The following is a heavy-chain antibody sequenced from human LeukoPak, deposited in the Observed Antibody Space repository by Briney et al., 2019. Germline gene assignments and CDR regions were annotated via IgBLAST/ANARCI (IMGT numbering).Heavy chain of an antibody. J-gene: IGHJ4*02. CDR2: ISGRGEST. CDR3: ARGGSPFY. V-gene: IGHV3-23*01. CDR1: GFTFSSYA. Sequence: GGSLRLSCAASGFTFSSYAMIWDRQAPGKGLEWVASISGRGESTNYADSVKGRFTISRDNAKNTVYLQMNSLRVEDTAVFYCARGGSPFYWGRGTPVTVSS. D-gene: IGHD3-10*01.